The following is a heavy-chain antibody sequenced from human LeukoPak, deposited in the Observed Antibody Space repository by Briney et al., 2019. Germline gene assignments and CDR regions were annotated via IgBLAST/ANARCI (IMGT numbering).Heavy chain of an antibody. Sequence: GGSLRLSCAASGFTFSTYGMHWVRQAPGKGLEWVTFIFSDGNNKYYADSVKGRFTISRDNAKNSLYLQMNSLRAEDTAVYYCAREQEHIVVVTAKGAGLNDYWGQGTLVTVSS. CDR1: GFTFSTYG. J-gene: IGHJ4*02. D-gene: IGHD2-21*02. V-gene: IGHV3-30*12. CDR3: AREQEHIVVVTAKGAGLNDY. CDR2: IFSDGNNK.